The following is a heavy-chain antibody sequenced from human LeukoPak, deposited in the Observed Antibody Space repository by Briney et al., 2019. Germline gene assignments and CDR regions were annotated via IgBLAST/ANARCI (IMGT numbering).Heavy chain of an antibody. D-gene: IGHD3-10*01. J-gene: IGHJ4*02. CDR1: GGSISSYY. CDR2: IYYSGST. V-gene: IGHV4-59*01. CDR3: ARGGLWFGELLYPLNY. Sequence: SETLSLTCTVSGGSISSYYWSWIRQPPGKGLEWIGYIYYSGSTNYNPSLKSRVTISVDTSKNQFSLKLSSVTAADTAVYYCARGGLWFGELLYPLNYWGQGTLVTVSS.